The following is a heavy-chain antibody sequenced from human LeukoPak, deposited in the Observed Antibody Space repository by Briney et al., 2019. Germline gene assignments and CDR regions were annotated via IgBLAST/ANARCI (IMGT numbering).Heavy chain of an antibody. CDR3: ARVAPNYDILTGYRTQPYYFDY. V-gene: IGHV4-59*01. D-gene: IGHD3-9*01. CDR1: GGSISSYY. Sequence: SETLSLTCTVSGGSISSYYWSWLRQPPGKGLESIGYIYYSGSTNYNPSLKSRVTISVDTSKNQFSLKLSSVTAADTAVYYCARVAPNYDILTGYRTQPYYFDYWGQGTLVTVSS. J-gene: IGHJ4*02. CDR2: IYYSGST.